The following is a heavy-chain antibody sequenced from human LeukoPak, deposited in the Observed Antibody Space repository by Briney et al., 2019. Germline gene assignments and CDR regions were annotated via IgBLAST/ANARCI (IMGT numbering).Heavy chain of an antibody. Sequence: GGSLRLSCAASGFTFSSYAMSWVRQAPGKGLEWVLVISGSGDNTYYADSVKGRFTISRDNSKNTLYLQLNSLRAEDTAVHYCAKFGLPPTYLGYKWFDLWGQGTLVTVSS. J-gene: IGHJ5*02. D-gene: IGHD2/OR15-2a*01. CDR3: AKFGLPPTYLGYKWFDL. CDR1: GFTFSSYA. V-gene: IGHV3-23*01. CDR2: ISGSGDNT.